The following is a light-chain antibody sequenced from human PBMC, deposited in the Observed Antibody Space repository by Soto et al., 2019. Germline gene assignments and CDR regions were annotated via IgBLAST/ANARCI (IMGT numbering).Light chain of an antibody. CDR3: QQLNSYLAT. CDR1: QGISSY. J-gene: IGKJ5*01. V-gene: IGKV1-9*01. CDR2: AAS. Sequence: IQLTQSPSSLSASVGDRVTITCRASQGISSYLAWYQQKPGQAPKLLIYAASTLQSGVPSRFSGSGSGTDFTLTISSRQPEDFATYYCQQLNSYLATFGQGTRLEIK.